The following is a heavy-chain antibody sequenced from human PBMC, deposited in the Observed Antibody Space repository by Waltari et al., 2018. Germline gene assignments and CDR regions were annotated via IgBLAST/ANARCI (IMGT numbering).Heavy chain of an antibody. J-gene: IGHJ4*02. Sequence: QVQLVQSGAEVKKPGASVRVSCKAFEYTFIHYGISWVRQAPGQGLEWMGWINNYNGKTNYEQKFQGRLIMTRDTSTSTAYMELQSLRFDDTAIYYCARDGGYGRFDHWGQGTLVTVSS. CDR1: EYTFIHYG. D-gene: IGHD5-12*01. CDR2: INNYNGKT. CDR3: ARDGGYGRFDH. V-gene: IGHV1-18*01.